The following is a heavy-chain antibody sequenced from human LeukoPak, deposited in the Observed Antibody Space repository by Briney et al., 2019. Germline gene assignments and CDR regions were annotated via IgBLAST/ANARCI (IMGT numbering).Heavy chain of an antibody. J-gene: IGHJ4*02. V-gene: IGHV1-2*02. CDR3: RTDRYGDYGDYIDY. Sequence: GASVKVSCKASGYTFTGYYMHWVRQAPGQGLEWMGWINPNSGGTNYAQKFQGRVTMTRDTSIRTAYMELSRLRSDDTAVYYCRTDRYGDYGDYIDYWGQGTLVTVSS. CDR2: INPNSGGT. D-gene: IGHD4-17*01. CDR1: GYTFTGYY.